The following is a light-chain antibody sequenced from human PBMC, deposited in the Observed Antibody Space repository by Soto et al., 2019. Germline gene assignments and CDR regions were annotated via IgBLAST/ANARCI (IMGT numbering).Light chain of an antibody. Sequence: QYALTQPASVSGSPGQSLTISCTGTSGDVGRYDSVSWYKHRPGKVPELIIFSDRFSGSKSGNTASLTISGLQAEDEADYYCSSYTTNRTPVFGGGTKLTVL. J-gene: IGLJ2*01. V-gene: IGLV2-14*01. CDR1: SGDVGRYDS. CDR3: SSYTTNRTPV.